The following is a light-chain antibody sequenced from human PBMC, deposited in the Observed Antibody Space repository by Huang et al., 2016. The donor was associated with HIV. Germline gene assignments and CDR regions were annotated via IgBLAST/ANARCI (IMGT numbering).Light chain of an antibody. J-gene: IGKJ1*01. CDR2: GAS. V-gene: IGKV3-15*01. CDR1: QSVSSN. CDR3: QQYNNWPPWT. Sequence: EVVMTQSPATLSVSPGERATLSCRASQSVSSNLAWYQQKPGQVPRLLICGASTRANGIPARFSGSGYGKEFTLTISSLQSEDFAIYYCQQYNNWPPWTFGQGTKVEVK.